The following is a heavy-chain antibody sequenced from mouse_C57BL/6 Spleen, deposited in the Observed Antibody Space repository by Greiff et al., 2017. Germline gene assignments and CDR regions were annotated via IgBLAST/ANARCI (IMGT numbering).Heavy chain of an antibody. Sequence: VQLQQSGPELVKPGASVKISCKASGYSFTGYYMNWVKQSPEKSLEWIGEINPSTGGTTYNQKFKAKATLTVDKSSSTAYMQLKSLTSEDSAVYYCARGLGRGRFDYWGQGTTLTVSS. CDR1: GYSFTGYY. J-gene: IGHJ2*01. CDR2: INPSTGGT. D-gene: IGHD4-1*01. V-gene: IGHV1-42*01. CDR3: ARGLGRGRFDY.